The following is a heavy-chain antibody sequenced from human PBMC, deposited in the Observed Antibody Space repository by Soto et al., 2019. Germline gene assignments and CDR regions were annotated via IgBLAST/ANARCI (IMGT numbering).Heavy chain of an antibody. CDR1: GGSISSIDYF. J-gene: IGHJ5*02. Sequence: ASETLSLTCSVSGGSISSIDYFWSWIRQPPGKGLEWIGFIYHTGTTYYNPSLRSRVTMSIDTSKSQFSMKLNSVTAADTAVYYCARVMAAMQNWLDPWGQGTLVTVSS. D-gene: IGHD2-2*01. V-gene: IGHV4-30-4*01. CDR3: ARVMAAMQNWLDP. CDR2: IYHTGTT.